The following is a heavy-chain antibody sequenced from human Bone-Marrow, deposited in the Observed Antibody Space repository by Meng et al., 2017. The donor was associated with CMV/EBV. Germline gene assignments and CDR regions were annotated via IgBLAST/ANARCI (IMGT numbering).Heavy chain of an antibody. Sequence: ASVKVSCKASGYTFTGYYMHWVRQAPGQGLEWMGWINPNSGGTNYAQKFQGRVTMTRDTSISTAYMELRSLRSDDTAVYYCARGDYDNSGYYHLYWGQGTLVTVSS. D-gene: IGHD3-22*01. CDR3: ARGDYDNSGYYHLY. CDR1: GYTFTGYY. J-gene: IGHJ4*02. V-gene: IGHV1-2*02. CDR2: INPNSGGT.